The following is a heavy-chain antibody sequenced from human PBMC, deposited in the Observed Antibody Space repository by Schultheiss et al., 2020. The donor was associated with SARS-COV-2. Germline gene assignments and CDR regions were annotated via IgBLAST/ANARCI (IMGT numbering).Heavy chain of an antibody. Sequence: GESLKISCAASGFTFSSYAMSWVRQAPGKGLEWVSAISGSGGSTYYADSVKGRFTISRDNSKNTLYLQMNSLRAEDTAVYYCAKVMYGVVIAIDPTHAFDIWGQGTMVTVSS. CDR2: ISGSGGST. CDR3: AKVMYGVVIAIDPTHAFDI. J-gene: IGHJ3*02. CDR1: GFTFSSYA. D-gene: IGHD2-21*01. V-gene: IGHV3-23*01.